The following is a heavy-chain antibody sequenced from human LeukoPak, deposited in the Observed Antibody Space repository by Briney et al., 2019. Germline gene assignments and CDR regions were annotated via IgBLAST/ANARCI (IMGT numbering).Heavy chain of an antibody. J-gene: IGHJ4*02. D-gene: IGHD1-26*01. CDR3: ARGSGSYYES. Sequence: SQTLSLTCTVSGGSISSGSYYWSWIRQPAGKGLEWIGRIYTSGSTNYNPSLKSRVTISVDTSKNQFSLKLSSVTAVDTAVYYCARGSGSYYESWGQGTLVTVSS. CDR1: GGSISSGSYY. V-gene: IGHV4-61*02. CDR2: IYTSGST.